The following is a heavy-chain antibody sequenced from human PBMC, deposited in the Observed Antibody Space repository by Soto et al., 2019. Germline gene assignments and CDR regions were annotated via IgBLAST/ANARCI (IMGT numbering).Heavy chain of an antibody. V-gene: IGHV4-4*07. CDR1: GGPISPYY. CDR3: AREGGYFDSSGSGVYHYYGVDV. Sequence: ASETLSLTCTVSGGPISPYYWSWIRQPAGKGLEWIGRIYYTGSTNYSPPLKSRVSMSLDTARNQISLKVKSVTAADTAVYYCAREGGYFDSSGSGVYHYYGVDVWGRGTTVTVSS. J-gene: IGHJ6*02. CDR2: IYYTGST. D-gene: IGHD3-22*01.